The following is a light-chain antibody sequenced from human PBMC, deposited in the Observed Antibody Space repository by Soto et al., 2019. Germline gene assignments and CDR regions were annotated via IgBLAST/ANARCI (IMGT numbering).Light chain of an antibody. J-gene: IGLJ1*01. V-gene: IGLV2-14*01. CDR3: KSSTTSDTYV. CDR2: DVS. CDR1: SSDVGAYNY. Sequence: QSALTQPASVSGSPGQSIAISCTGTSSDVGAYNYVSWYLQYPGKAPKLVIFDVSFRPSGVSNRFSGSKSGNTASLTISGLQAEDEADYYCKSSTTSDTYVFGTGTKLTVL.